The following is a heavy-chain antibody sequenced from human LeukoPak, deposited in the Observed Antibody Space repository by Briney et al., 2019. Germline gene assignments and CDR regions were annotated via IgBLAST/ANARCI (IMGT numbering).Heavy chain of an antibody. Sequence: PGGSLRLSCAASGFTFNSYSMKWVRQAPGKGLEWVSSISSSSNYIYYADSVKGRFTISRDNAKNSLYLQMNSLRAEDTAVYYCARDHGSMVRGVIGRSSDYYYHYYMDVWGKGTTVTVSS. CDR2: ISSSSNYI. CDR1: GFTFNSYS. CDR3: ARDHGSMVRGVIGRSSDYYYHYYMDV. J-gene: IGHJ6*03. V-gene: IGHV3-21*01. D-gene: IGHD3-10*01.